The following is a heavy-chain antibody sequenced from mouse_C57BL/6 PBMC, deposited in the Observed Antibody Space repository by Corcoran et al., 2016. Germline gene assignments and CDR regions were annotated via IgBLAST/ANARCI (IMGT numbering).Heavy chain of an antibody. CDR3: TTNRGWVWDL. J-gene: IGHJ1*01. CDR2: ISGESSNI. Sequence: EEQLVESGGGLVPPGGSLRLSCVASGFTFSNYYMHWIRQAPGKGLEWLAYISGESSNIDYADSVKGRFTISRDNGKNTLYLQMSSLRTEDTAVYYCTTNRGWVWDLWGAGTLVTVSS. V-gene: IGHV5-17*01. CDR1: GFTFSNYY. D-gene: IGHD1-1*01.